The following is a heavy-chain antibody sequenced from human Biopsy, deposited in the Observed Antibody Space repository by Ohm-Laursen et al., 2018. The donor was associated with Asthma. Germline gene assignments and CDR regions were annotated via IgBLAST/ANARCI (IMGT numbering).Heavy chain of an antibody. D-gene: IGHD3-10*01. V-gene: IGHV1-18*01. CDR2: ISVYNGNT. CDR3: ARAVDYSHYYGIDV. CDR1: GYTFNSAG. Sequence: ASVKVSCKASGYTFNSAGITWVRQPPGQGLEWMGWISVYNGNTKVAQKLQDRVTMITDTSTSTAYMELRSLRSDDTAVYFCARAVDYSHYYGIDVWGQGTTVTVS. J-gene: IGHJ6*02.